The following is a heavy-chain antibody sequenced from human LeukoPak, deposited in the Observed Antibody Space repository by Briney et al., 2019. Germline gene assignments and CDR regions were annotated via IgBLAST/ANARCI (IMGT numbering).Heavy chain of an antibody. J-gene: IGHJ4*02. CDR2: IKNKIDGGTT. CDR3: TANDNIIY. D-gene: IGHD2/OR15-2a*01. V-gene: IGHV3-15*01. CDR1: GFSFSSSW. Sequence: GGSLRFSCVASGFSFSSSWLSWVRQAPGKGLEWVGRIKNKIDGGTTDYAAPVKGRFTISRDDSKKTLYLQMSSLKTEDTALYYCTANDNIIYWGQGTLVTVSS.